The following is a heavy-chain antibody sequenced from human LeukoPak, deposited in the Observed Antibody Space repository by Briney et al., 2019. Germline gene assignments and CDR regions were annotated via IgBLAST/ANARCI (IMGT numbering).Heavy chain of an antibody. V-gene: IGHV1-2*06. CDR2: INPNSGGT. J-gene: IGHJ5*02. CDR1: GYTFTGYY. D-gene: IGHD3-3*01. Sequence: ASVKVSCKASGYTFTGYYMHWVRQAPGQGLEWMGRINPNSGGTNYAQKFQGRVTMTRDTSISTGYMELSRLRSDDTAVYYCARDRNDFWSGYYNWFDPWGQGTLVTVSS. CDR3: ARDRNDFWSGYYNWFDP.